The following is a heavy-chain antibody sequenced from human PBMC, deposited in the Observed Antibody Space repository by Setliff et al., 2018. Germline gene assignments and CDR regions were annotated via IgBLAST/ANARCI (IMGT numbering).Heavy chain of an antibody. CDR1: GGSISSYY. V-gene: IGHV4-4*07. CDR2: IYTSGST. CDR3: ARDSRCNPPNYMDV. J-gene: IGHJ6*03. Sequence: SETLSLTCTVSGGSISSYYWSWIRQPAGKGLEWIGRIYTSGSTNYNPSLKSRVTMSVDTSKNQFSLKLSSVTAADTAVYYCARDSRCNPPNYMDVWGKGTTVTVSS.